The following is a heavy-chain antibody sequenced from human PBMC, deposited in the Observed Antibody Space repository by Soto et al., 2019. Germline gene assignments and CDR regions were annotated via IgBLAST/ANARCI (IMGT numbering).Heavy chain of an antibody. J-gene: IGHJ6*02. CDR3: ARVPGTCSSTSCYYYYGMDV. CDR2: MNPNSGNT. Sequence: GASVKVSCKASGYTFTSYDINWVRQATGQGLEWMGWMNPNSGNTGYAQKFQGRVTMTRNTSISTAYMELSSLRSEDTAVYYCARVPGTCSSTSCYYYYGMDVRGQGTTVTVSS. CDR1: GYTFTSYD. V-gene: IGHV1-8*01. D-gene: IGHD2-2*01.